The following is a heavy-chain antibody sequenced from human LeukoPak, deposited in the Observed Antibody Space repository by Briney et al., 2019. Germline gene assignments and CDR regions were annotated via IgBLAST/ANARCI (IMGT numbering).Heavy chain of an antibody. V-gene: IGHV3-33*01. D-gene: IGHD1-20*01. CDR3: ARATYNWNDEVNYYYGMDV. J-gene: IGHJ6*02. CDR2: IWYDGSNK. Sequence: GRSLRLSCAASQFTFRSYGMHWVRQAPGKGLEWVAVIWYDGSNKYYSDSVKGRFTISRDNSKNTLYLQMNSLRAEDTAVYYCARATYNWNDEVNYYYGMDVWGQGTTVTVPS. CDR1: QFTFRSYG.